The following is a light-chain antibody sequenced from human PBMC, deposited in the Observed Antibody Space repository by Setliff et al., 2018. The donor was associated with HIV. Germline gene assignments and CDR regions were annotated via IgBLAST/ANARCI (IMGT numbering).Light chain of an antibody. V-gene: IGLV2-23*02. J-gene: IGLJ1*01. Sequence: LTQPASVSGSPGQSITISCTGTSSDVGGYNYVSWYQQHPGKAPKLMIYEVSNRPSGVSNRFSGSKSGNTASLTISGLQAEDAADYYCCSYAGSSSYVFGTATTVTVL. CDR3: CSYAGSSSYV. CDR2: EVS. CDR1: SSDVGGYNY.